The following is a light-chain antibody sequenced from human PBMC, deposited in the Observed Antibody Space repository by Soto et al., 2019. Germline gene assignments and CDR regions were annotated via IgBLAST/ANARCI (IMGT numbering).Light chain of an antibody. CDR1: QSISSW. J-gene: IGKJ1*01. CDR3: QQYNSYPRT. V-gene: IGKV1-5*01. CDR2: DAS. Sequence: IQMTQSPSTLSSSVGDRVTITCRASQSISSWLAWYKQKPGKAPKLLIYDASSLESGVPSRFRGSGSGTEFTLTISSLKPDDFETYYCQQYNSYPRTFGQGTKVDIK.